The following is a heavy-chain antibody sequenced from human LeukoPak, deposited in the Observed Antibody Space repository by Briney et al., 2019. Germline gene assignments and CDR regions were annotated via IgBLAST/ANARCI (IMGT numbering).Heavy chain of an antibody. CDR3: ARTYYYDSSGYLDAFDI. Sequence: GASVKVSCKASGYTFTSYNINWVRQATGQGLEWMGWMNSNNANTGFAQKFQGRVTMTRNTSISTAYMELSSLTSEDTAVYYCARTYYYDSSGYLDAFDIWGQGTMVTVSS. V-gene: IGHV1-8*01. CDR2: MNSNNANT. D-gene: IGHD3-22*01. J-gene: IGHJ3*02. CDR1: GYTFTSYN.